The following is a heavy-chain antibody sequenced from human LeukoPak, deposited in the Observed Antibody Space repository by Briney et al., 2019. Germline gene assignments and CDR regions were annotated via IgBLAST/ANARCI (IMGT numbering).Heavy chain of an antibody. V-gene: IGHV4-39*01. Sequence: SETLSLTCTVSGGSISSSSYHWGWIRQPPGKGLEWIGSIYYSGSTHYNPSLKSRVTISVDTSKNQFSLKLSSVTAADTAVYYCARSPRGYYDILTGFYYYYYMDVWGKGTTVTISS. CDR1: GGSISSSSYH. J-gene: IGHJ6*03. D-gene: IGHD3-9*01. CDR3: ARSPRGYYDILTGFYYYYYMDV. CDR2: IYYSGST.